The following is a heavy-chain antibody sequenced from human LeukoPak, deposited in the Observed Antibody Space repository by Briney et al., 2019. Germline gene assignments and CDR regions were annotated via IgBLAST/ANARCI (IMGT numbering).Heavy chain of an antibody. Sequence: SETLSLTCTVSGGSISSSSYYWGWIRQPPGKGLEWIGSIYYSGSTYYNPSLKSRVTISVETPENQFSLRMSSVTAADTAVYYCPSIARYDWYFDVWGRGTLVTVSS. D-gene: IGHD1-14*01. CDR2: IYYSGST. J-gene: IGHJ2*01. CDR1: GGSISSSSYY. CDR3: PSIARYDWYFDV. V-gene: IGHV4-39*01.